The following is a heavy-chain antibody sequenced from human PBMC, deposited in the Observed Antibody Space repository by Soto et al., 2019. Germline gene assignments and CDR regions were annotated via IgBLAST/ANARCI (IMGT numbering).Heavy chain of an antibody. CDR2: IKSDGSSI. CDR3: ARGGFSGSGSYIPGDY. Sequence: EVQLVESGGGLVQPGGSLRLSCAASGFTFSNYWMHWVRQAPGKGLVWVSRIKSDGSSISYADSVKGRFTISRDNARNTLYLQMNSLRAEDTALYYCARGGFSGSGSYIPGDYWGQGTLVTVSS. J-gene: IGHJ4*02. CDR1: GFTFSNYW. V-gene: IGHV3-74*01. D-gene: IGHD3-10*01.